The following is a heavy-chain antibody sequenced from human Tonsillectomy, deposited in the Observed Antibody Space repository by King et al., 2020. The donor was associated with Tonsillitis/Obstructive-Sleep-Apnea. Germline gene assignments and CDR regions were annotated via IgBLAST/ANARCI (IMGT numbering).Heavy chain of an antibody. J-gene: IGHJ6*03. V-gene: IGHV4-34*01. D-gene: IGHD2-2*01. CDR1: GGSFSGYY. CDR3: ARGDIVIVPAAKAYYYYMDV. Sequence: VQLQQWGAGLLKPSETLSLTCAVYGGSFSGYYWSWIRQPPGKGLEWIGEINHSGSTNYNPSLKVRVTLSVDTSKNQFSLKLSSVTAADTAVYYCARGDIVIVPAAKAYYYYMDVWGKGTTVTVSS. CDR2: INHSGST.